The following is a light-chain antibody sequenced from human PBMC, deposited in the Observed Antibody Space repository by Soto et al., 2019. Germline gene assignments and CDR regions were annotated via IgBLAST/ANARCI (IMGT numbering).Light chain of an antibody. CDR3: AAWDDSLNGLV. J-gene: IGLJ2*01. CDR2: ANN. V-gene: IGLV1-44*01. Sequence: QSVLTQPPSVSGTPGQRVSISCSGSRSNIGINAVDWYHQLPGTAPKVLIYANNQRPSGVPDRFSGSKSGTSASLAINGLQSDDEAHYYCAAWDDSLNGLVFGGGTKVIVL. CDR1: RSNIGINA.